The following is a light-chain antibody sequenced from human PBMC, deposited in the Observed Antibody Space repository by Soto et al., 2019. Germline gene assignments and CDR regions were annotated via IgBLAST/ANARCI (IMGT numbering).Light chain of an antibody. CDR3: QSYDSSLSGSV. CDR1: SSNIGTGYD. Sequence: QSALTQPPSLSGAPGQSVTISCTGSSSNIGTGYDVHWYQQFPGTAPKLLIYGNNNRPSGVPDRFSASKSGTSASLDITGLQAEDEADYYGQSYDSSLSGSVFGGGTKLTV. V-gene: IGLV1-40*01. J-gene: IGLJ2*01. CDR2: GNN.